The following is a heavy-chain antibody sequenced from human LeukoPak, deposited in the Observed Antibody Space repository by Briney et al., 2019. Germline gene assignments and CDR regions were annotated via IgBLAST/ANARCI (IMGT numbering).Heavy chain of an antibody. CDR2: IVASGTT. J-gene: IGHJ4*02. CDR3: AKDSGSGWFDY. CDR1: GGTIKNYY. V-gene: IGHV4-4*07. Sequence: PSETLSLTCTVSGGTIKNYYWSWIRHSAGKGLEWIGRIVASGTTNYNPSPKSRLPMSVDTSKNQFSLKLSSVTAADTAIYYCAKDSGSGWFDYWGQGNLVTVSS. D-gene: IGHD6-19*01.